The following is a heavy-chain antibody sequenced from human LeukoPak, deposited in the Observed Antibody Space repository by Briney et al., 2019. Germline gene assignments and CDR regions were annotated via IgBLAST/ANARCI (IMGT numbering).Heavy chain of an antibody. CDR1: GGSFSGYY. V-gene: IGHV4-34*01. J-gene: IGHJ6*03. CDR2: INHSGST. Sequence: KTSETLSLTCAVYGGSFSGYYWSWIRQPPGKGLEWIGEINHSGSTNYNPSLKSRVTISVDTSKNQFSLKLSSVTAADTAVYYCASGLVSSPRPGEYYYYMDVWGKGTTVTVSS. D-gene: IGHD6-13*01. CDR3: ASGLVSSPRPGEYYYYMDV.